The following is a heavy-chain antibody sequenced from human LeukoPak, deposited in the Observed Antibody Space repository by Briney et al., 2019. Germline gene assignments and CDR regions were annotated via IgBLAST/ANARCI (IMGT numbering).Heavy chain of an antibody. D-gene: IGHD2-15*01. CDR3: AKVTKVVVAATPIGY. J-gene: IGHJ4*02. CDR1: GFTFSSYA. Sequence: GGSLRLSCAASGFTFSSYAMSWVRQAPGKGLEWVSAISGSGGSTYYADSVKGRFTISRDNSKNTLYLQMNSLRAEDTAVYYCAKVTKVVVAATPIGYWGQGTLVTVSS. CDR2: ISGSGGST. V-gene: IGHV3-23*01.